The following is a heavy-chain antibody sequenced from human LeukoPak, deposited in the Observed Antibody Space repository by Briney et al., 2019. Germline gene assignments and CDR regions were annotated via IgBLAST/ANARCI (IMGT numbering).Heavy chain of an antibody. J-gene: IGHJ6*02. CDR2: IYYSGST. D-gene: IGHD5-18*01. CDR3: ARDGPPGYSYGHYYYYGMDV. Sequence: PSETLSLTCSVSGGSVSSGSYYWSWIRQPPGKGLEWIGYIYYSGSTNYNPSLKSRVTISVDTSKNQFSLKLSSVTAADTAVYYCARDGPPGYSYGHYYYYGMDVWGQGTTVTVSS. CDR1: GGSVSSGSYY. V-gene: IGHV4-61*01.